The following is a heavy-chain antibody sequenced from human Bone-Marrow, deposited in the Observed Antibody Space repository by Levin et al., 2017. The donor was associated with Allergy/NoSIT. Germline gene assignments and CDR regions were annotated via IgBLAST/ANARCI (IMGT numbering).Heavy chain of an antibody. CDR1: GFTFSSYA. CDR3: AKRYWNDVGSRLIGAFDI. Sequence: GGSLRLSCAASGFTFSSYAMSWVRQAPGKGLEWVSAISGSGGSTYYADSVKGRFTISRDNSKNTLYLQMNSLRAEDTAVYYCAKRYWNDVGSRLIGAFDIWGQGTMVTVSS. CDR2: ISGSGGST. D-gene: IGHD1-1*01. J-gene: IGHJ3*02. V-gene: IGHV3-23*01.